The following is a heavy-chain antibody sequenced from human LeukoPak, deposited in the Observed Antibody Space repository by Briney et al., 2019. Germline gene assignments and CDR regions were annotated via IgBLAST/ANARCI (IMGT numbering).Heavy chain of an antibody. J-gene: IGHJ4*02. Sequence: GGSLRLSCAASGFTFSSYAMHWVRQAPGKGLEWVAVISYDGSSKYYADSVKGRFTISRDNSKNTLYLQMNSLRAEDTAVYYCAREWIQLWLLVYWGQGTLVTVSS. V-gene: IGHV3-30-3*01. CDR3: AREWIQLWLLVY. CDR2: ISYDGSSK. D-gene: IGHD5-18*01. CDR1: GFTFSSYA.